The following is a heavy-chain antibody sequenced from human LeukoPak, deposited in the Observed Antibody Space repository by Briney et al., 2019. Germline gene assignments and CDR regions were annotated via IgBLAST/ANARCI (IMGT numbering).Heavy chain of an antibody. V-gene: IGHV4-59*01. Sequence: PSETLSLTCTVSGGSISSYYWSWIRQPPGKGLEWIGYIYYSGSTNYNPSLKSRVTISVDTSKNQFSLKLSSVTAADTAVYYCARAVGDDYVWGSYRYDYWGQGTLVTVSS. J-gene: IGHJ4*02. CDR1: GGSISSYY. CDR2: IYYSGST. D-gene: IGHD3-16*02. CDR3: ARAVGDDYVWGSYRYDY.